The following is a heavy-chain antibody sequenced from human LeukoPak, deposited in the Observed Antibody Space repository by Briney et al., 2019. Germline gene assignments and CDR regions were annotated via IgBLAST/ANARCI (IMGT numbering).Heavy chain of an antibody. V-gene: IGHV3-53*01. D-gene: IGHD3-22*01. J-gene: IGHJ4*02. CDR1: GVPFISNY. CDR2: IYSGGST. Sequence: PGGSLLLSCGASGVPFISNYMSGVRRAPGKGLEWVAVIYSGGSTYYADSVKGRVTISRDNSKTTLYLQMNSLRAEDTAVYYCARDVPGYYDSSGYDYWGQGTLVTVSS. CDR3: ARDVPGYYDSSGYDY.